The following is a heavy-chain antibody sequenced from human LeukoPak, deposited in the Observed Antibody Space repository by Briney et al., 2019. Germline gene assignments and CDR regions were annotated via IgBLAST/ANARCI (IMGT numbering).Heavy chain of an antibody. J-gene: IGHJ4*02. D-gene: IGHD1/OR15-1a*01. CDR2: IDYSEIT. CDR1: GGSISSSPYY. Sequence: SETLSLTCTISGGSISSSPYYWGWLRQPPGKGLEWIGSIDYSEITYYNPSLKSRVTISADTSKNQFSLELTSVTAADTAVYYCTRRANSYTFGYWGQGTLVTVSS. CDR3: TRRANSYTFGY. V-gene: IGHV4-39*01.